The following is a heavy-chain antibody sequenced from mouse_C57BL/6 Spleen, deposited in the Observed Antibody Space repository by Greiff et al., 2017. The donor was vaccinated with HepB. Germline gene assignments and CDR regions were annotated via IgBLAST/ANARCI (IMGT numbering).Heavy chain of an antibody. CDR2: IDPSDSYT. Sequence: QVHVKQPGAELVKPGASVKLSCKASGYTFTSYWMQWVKQRPGQGLEWIGEIDPSDSYTNYNQKFKGKATLTVDTSSSTAYMQLSSLTSEDSAVYYCAIRASFDYWGQGTTLTVSS. CDR3: AIRASFDY. V-gene: IGHV1-50*01. CDR1: GYTFTSYW. D-gene: IGHD3-3*01. J-gene: IGHJ2*01.